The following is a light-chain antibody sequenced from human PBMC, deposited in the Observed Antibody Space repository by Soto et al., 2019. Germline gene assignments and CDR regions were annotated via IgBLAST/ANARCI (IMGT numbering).Light chain of an antibody. V-gene: IGLV2-14*03. Sequence: QSALTKPASVSGSPGQSITMSCTGTSSDIGHYDYVSWYQQHPGKAPKLMIYHVTYRPSGVSNRYSGSKSGNSASLTISGLQADDEADYYCCSLTTSHTYVFGSGTKVTV. CDR1: SSDIGHYDY. CDR2: HVT. CDR3: CSLTTSHTYV. J-gene: IGLJ1*01.